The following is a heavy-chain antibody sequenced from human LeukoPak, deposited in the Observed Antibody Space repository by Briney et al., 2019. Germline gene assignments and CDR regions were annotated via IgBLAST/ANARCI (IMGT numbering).Heavy chain of an antibody. CDR2: IIPIFGTA. D-gene: IGHD5-12*01. CDR1: GGTFSSYA. J-gene: IGHJ4*02. Sequence: GSSVKVSCKASGGTFSSYAISWVRQAPGQGLEWMGGIIPIFGTANYAQKFQGRVTITADESTSTAYMELSSLRSEDTAVYYCPKLGVATTADYSGLGTLVTVSS. CDR3: PKLGVATTADY. V-gene: IGHV1-69*01.